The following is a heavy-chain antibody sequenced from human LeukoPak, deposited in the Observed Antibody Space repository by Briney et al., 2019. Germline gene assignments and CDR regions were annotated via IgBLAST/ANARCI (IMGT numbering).Heavy chain of an antibody. V-gene: IGHV3-7*01. CDR3: ARDGIAVAGNDEYYYYYMDV. Sequence: RSGGSLRLSCAASGFTFSSYWMSWVRQAPGKGLEWVANIKQDGSEKYYVDSVKGRFTISRDNAKNSLYLQMNSLRAEDTAVYYCARDGIAVAGNDEYYYYYMDVWGKGTTVTVSS. J-gene: IGHJ6*03. D-gene: IGHD6-19*01. CDR2: IKQDGSEK. CDR1: GFTFSSYW.